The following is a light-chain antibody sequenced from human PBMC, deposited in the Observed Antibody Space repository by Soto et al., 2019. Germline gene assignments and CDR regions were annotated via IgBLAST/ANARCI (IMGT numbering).Light chain of an antibody. CDR1: QSVLYSSNNKNY. J-gene: IGKJ1*01. CDR2: WAS. V-gene: IGKV4-1*01. CDR3: QQYSNTPQS. Sequence: DIVMTQSPDSLAVSLGERATINCKSSQSVLYSSNNKNYLAWYQQKPGQPPRLLICWASTRESGVPDRFSGSGSGTDFTLTISSLQAEDVAVYYCQQYSNTPQSFGQGTKVEIK.